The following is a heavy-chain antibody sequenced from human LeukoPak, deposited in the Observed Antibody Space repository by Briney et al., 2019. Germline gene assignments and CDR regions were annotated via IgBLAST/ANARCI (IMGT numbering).Heavy chain of an antibody. Sequence: ASVKVSCKASGYTFTSYAMRWVRQAPGQRLEWMGWISAGNGNTKYSQKFQGRVTITRDTSASTAYMELSSLRSEDTAVYYCAREGEVYYGLYFDYWGQGTLVTVSS. J-gene: IGHJ4*02. CDR1: GYTFTSYA. CDR2: ISAGNGNT. V-gene: IGHV1-3*01. CDR3: AREGEVYYGLYFDY. D-gene: IGHD3-10*01.